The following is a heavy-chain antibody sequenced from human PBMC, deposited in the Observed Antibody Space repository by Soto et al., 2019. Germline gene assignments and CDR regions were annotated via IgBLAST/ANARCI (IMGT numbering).Heavy chain of an antibody. J-gene: IGHJ4*02. V-gene: IGHV3-30-3*01. Sequence: GGSLRLSCAASGFTFSNYAMHWVRQAPGKGLECVAVMSDDGTKKYYADSVKGRFTVSRDNYKDTLHWQMNSLRVEDTAPYYCVKDTWWPAFLFENWGQGAQVNVSS. CDR2: MSDDGTKK. D-gene: IGHD2-15*01. CDR1: GFTFSNYA. CDR3: VKDTWWPAFLFEN.